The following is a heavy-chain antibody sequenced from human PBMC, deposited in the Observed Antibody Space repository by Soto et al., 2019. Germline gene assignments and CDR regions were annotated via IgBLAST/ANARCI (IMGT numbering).Heavy chain of an antibody. CDR3: TTDDYCSGGSCCRGFCY. V-gene: IGHV3-15*01. J-gene: IGHJ4*02. CDR2: IKSKTDGGTT. D-gene: IGHD2-15*01. CDR1: GCTFSNAW. Sequence: GGSLRLSCTASGCTFSNAWISWVRQDPRKGLEWVGRIKSKTDGGTTDYAAPVKGRFTISRDDSKNTLYLQMNSLKTEDTAVYYCTTDDYCSGGSCCRGFCYWGQGTLVTVSS.